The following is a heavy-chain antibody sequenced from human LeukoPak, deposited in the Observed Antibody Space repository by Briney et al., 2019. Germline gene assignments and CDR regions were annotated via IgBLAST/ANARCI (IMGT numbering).Heavy chain of an antibody. CDR1: GFTFSSYA. CDR2: ISGSGGST. V-gene: IGHV3-23*01. Sequence: PGGSLRLSCAASGFTFSSYAMSWVRQAPGKGLEWVSAISGSGGSTYYADSVKGRFTISRDNSKNTLYLQMNSLRADDTAVYYCARGGPPVGATYGAFDYWGQGTLVTVSS. J-gene: IGHJ4*02. D-gene: IGHD1-26*01. CDR3: ARGGPPVGATYGAFDY.